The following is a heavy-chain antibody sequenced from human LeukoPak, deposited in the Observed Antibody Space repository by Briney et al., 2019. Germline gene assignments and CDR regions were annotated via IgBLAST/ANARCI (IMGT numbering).Heavy chain of an antibody. V-gene: IGHV4-39*01. Sequence: SETLSLTCTVSGGSISSSSYYWGWIRQPPGKGLEWIGSIYYSGSTYYNPSLKSRVTISVDTSKNQFSLKLSSVTAADTAVYYCARLYSGYQPDYWGQGTLVTVSS. J-gene: IGHJ4*02. CDR1: GGSISSSSYY. D-gene: IGHD5-12*01. CDR2: IYYSGST. CDR3: ARLYSGYQPDY.